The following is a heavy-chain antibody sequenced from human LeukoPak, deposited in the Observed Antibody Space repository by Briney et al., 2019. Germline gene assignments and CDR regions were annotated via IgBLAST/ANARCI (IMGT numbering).Heavy chain of an antibody. CDR3: AAYSSRWYAMDV. CDR1: GDSISSGGYS. Sequence: SETLSLTCTVSGDSISSGGYSWSWIRQPPGKGLEWIGYIYHSGSPYYSPSLKSRVTISVDRSKNQFSLKVSSVTAADTAVYYCAAYSSRWYAMDVWSQGTTVTVSS. V-gene: IGHV4-30-2*01. D-gene: IGHD6-13*01. CDR2: IYHSGSP. J-gene: IGHJ6*02.